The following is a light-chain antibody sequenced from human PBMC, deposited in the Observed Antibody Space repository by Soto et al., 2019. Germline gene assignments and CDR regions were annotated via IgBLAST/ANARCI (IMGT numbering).Light chain of an antibody. CDR3: QQRSNWPT. CDR1: QSVSSY. V-gene: IGKV3-11*01. CDR2: DAS. J-gene: IGKJ1*01. Sequence: EIVLTQSPATPSLSPGGRATLSCRASQSVSSYLAWYQQKPGQAPRLLIYDASNRATGIPARFSGSGSGTDFTLTISSLEPEDFAVYYCQQRSNWPTFGQGTKVDIK.